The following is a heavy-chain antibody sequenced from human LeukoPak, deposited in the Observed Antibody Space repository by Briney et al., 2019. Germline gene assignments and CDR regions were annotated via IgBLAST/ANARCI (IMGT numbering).Heavy chain of an antibody. CDR1: GYSISSGYY. CDR3: ASEGPCGGDCYHDY. J-gene: IGHJ4*02. CDR2: IYHSGST. V-gene: IGHV4-38-2*01. Sequence: PSETLSLTCAVSGYSISSGYYWGWIRQPPGKGLERIGSIYHSGSTYYNPSLKSRVTISVDTSKNQFSLKLSSVTAADTAVYYCASEGPCGGDCYHDYWGQGTLVTVSS. D-gene: IGHD2-21*01.